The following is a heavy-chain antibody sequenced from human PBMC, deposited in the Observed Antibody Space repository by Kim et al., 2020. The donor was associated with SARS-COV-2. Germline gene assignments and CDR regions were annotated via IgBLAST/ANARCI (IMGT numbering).Heavy chain of an antibody. CDR1: DGSISSYY. V-gene: IGHV4-59*01. CDR2: IYYTGST. D-gene: IGHD2-2*01. CDR3: ARVGHPAYCSSTSCPYYYYYGMDV. J-gene: IGHJ6*02. Sequence: SETLSLTCTVSDGSISSYYWSWIRQPPGKGLEWIGYIYYTGSTNHNPSLKSRVTISVDTSKNQFSLKLSSVTAADTAVYYCARVGHPAYCSSTSCPYYYYYGMDVWGPGTTVTVSS.